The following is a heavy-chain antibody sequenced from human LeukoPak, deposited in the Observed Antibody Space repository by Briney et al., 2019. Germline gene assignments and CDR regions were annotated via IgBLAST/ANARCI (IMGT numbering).Heavy chain of an antibody. Sequence: ASVKVSCKASGGTVSRYAISWVRQAPGQGLEWMGGTIPLFGTANYAQKFQGRVTITADESTSTVYMELRSLRSDDTAVYYCARDQYYDSKGWFDPWGQGTLVTVYS. CDR1: GGTVSRYA. D-gene: IGHD3-16*01. V-gene: IGHV1-69*13. CDR2: TIPLFGTA. CDR3: ARDQYYDSKGWFDP. J-gene: IGHJ5*02.